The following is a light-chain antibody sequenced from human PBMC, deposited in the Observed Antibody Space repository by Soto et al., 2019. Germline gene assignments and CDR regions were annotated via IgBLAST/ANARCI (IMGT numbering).Light chain of an antibody. Sequence: EVVMTQSPATLSVSPGEGATLSCRASQSVSKHLACYQQRPGQAPRILIYGASTRATGIPARFSGSGSGTEFTLTISSLQSEDFALYYCQHYFSWPRTFGQGTKVEIK. CDR2: GAS. J-gene: IGKJ1*01. CDR1: QSVSKH. CDR3: QHYFSWPRT. V-gene: IGKV3-15*01.